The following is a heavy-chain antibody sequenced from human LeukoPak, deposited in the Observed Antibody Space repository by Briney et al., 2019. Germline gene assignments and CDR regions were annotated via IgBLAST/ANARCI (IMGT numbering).Heavy chain of an antibody. CDR2: ISSSSSYI. Sequence: PGGSLRLSCAASGFTFSSYWMHWVRQAPGKGLEWVSSISSSSSYIYYADSVKGRFTISRDNAKNSLYLQMNSLRAEDTAVYYCARATGYYYDSSGNLDYWGQGTLVTVSS. V-gene: IGHV3-21*01. CDR1: GFTFSSYW. CDR3: ARATGYYYDSSGNLDY. J-gene: IGHJ4*02. D-gene: IGHD3-22*01.